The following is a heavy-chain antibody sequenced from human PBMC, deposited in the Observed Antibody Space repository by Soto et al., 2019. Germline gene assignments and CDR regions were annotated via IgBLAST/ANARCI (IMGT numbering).Heavy chain of an antibody. CDR2: IIPIFGTA. CDR3: ARDCTEYYYDSSGGFPDAYDI. V-gene: IGHV1-69*01. D-gene: IGHD3-22*01. Sequence: QVQLVQSGAEVKKPGSSLKVSCKASGGTFSSYAISWVRQAPGQGLEWMGGIIPIFGTANYAQKFQGRVTITADESKSTAYMELSSLRSEDTAVYYCARDCTEYYYDSSGGFPDAYDIWGQGTMVTVSS. CDR1: GGTFSSYA. J-gene: IGHJ3*02.